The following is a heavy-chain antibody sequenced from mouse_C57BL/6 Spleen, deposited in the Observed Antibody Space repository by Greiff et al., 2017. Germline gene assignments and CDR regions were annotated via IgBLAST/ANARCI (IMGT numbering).Heavy chain of an antibody. CDR1: GYTFTSYD. CDR3: ARPLYYYGSSPYFDY. D-gene: IGHD1-1*01. V-gene: IGHV1-85*01. Sequence: QVQLQQSGPELVKPGASVKLSCKASGYTFTSYDINWVKQRPGQGLEWIGWIYPRDGSTKYTEKFKGKATLTVDTSSSTAYMELHSLTSEDSAVYFCARPLYYYGSSPYFDYWGQGTTLTVSS. CDR2: IYPRDGST. J-gene: IGHJ2*01.